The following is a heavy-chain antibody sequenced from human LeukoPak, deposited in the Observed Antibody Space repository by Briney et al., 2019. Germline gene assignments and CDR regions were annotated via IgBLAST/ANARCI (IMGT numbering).Heavy chain of an antibody. CDR2: ISGSGGST. Sequence: GGSLRLSCTASGFTFSRYATSWVRQAPGKGLEWLSAISGSGGSTYYADSVKGRFTISRDNSKNTLYLQLNSLRAEDTAVYYCAKARYRDYGDYAGDGFDIWGQGTMVSVSS. CDR3: AKARYRDYGDYAGDGFDI. J-gene: IGHJ3*02. D-gene: IGHD4-17*01. CDR1: GFTFSRYA. V-gene: IGHV3-23*01.